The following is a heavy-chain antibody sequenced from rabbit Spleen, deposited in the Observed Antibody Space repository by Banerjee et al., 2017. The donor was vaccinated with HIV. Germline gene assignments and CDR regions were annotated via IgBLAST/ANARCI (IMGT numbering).Heavy chain of an antibody. J-gene: IGHJ4*01. V-gene: IGHV1S45*01. D-gene: IGHD2-1*01. Sequence: QEELEESGGGLVKPEGSLTLTCKASGFSFSDRDVMCWVRQAPGKGLQWIACINASTGKPVYATWASGRFTISRTSSTTVTLRMTSLTAADRATYFCARDLVGVIGWNFYLWGQGTLVTV. CDR2: INASTGKP. CDR1: GFSFSDRDV. CDR3: ARDLVGVIGWNFYL.